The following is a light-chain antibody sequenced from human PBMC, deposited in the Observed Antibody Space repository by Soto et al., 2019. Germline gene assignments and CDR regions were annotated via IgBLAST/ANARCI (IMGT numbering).Light chain of an antibody. J-gene: IGLJ3*02. CDR1: SGHSSYA. Sequence: QPVLTQSPSASASLGASVKLTCTLSSGHSSYAIAWHQQQPEKGTRYLMKLNSDGSHSKGDGIPDRFSGSSSGAERYLTISSLQSEDEADSYCQTCGTGIAVFGGGTKLTVL. CDR3: QTCGTGIAV. CDR2: LNSDGSH. V-gene: IGLV4-69*01.